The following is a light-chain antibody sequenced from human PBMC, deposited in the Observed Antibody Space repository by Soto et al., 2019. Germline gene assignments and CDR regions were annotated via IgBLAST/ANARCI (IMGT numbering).Light chain of an antibody. Sequence: QSVRTQPASGSGSPGQSSTISCTGTSSDVGSYNLVSWYQQHPGKAPKLMIYEGSKRPSGVSNRFSGSKSGNTASLTISGLQAEDEADYYCCSYAGSSTHVVFGGGTKVTVL. CDR2: EGS. V-gene: IGLV2-23*01. CDR1: SSDVGSYNL. CDR3: CSYAGSSTHVV. J-gene: IGLJ2*01.